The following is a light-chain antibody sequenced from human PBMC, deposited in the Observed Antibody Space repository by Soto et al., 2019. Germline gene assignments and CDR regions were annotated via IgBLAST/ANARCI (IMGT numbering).Light chain of an antibody. Sequence: QSALTQPASVSGSPGQSITISCTGTSSDIGFYNYVSWYQQSPGKAPNPLIYGVTNRPSGISYRFSGSKSGSTASLTIYGLRDEDEADYYCSSYSTSFFYVFGTGTKVTVL. V-gene: IGLV2-14*01. CDR2: GVT. J-gene: IGLJ1*01. CDR1: SSDIGFYNY. CDR3: SSYSTSFFYV.